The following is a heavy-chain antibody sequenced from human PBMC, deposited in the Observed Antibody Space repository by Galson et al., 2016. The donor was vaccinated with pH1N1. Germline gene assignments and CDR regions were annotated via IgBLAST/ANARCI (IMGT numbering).Heavy chain of an antibody. CDR1: GGTFSSYA. CDR3: ARVTPTPY. Sequence: SVKVSCKASGGTFSSYAISWVRPAPGQGLEWVGGINPILGITNYAQKFQGRVTITADKTMSTAYMELSSLRSEDTAVYYWARVTPTPYWGQGTLVTVSS. J-gene: IGHJ4*02. D-gene: IGHD4-23*01. V-gene: IGHV1-69*10. CDR2: INPILGIT.